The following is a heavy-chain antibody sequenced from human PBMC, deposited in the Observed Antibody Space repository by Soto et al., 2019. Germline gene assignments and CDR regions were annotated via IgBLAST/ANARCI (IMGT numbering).Heavy chain of an antibody. CDR3: ARSQLVGATRALDY. V-gene: IGHV4-31*03. Sequence: SETLSLTSTVSGGSISSGGYYCSWVRQHPGKGLEWIGYIYYSGSTYYNPSLKSRVTVSVDTSKNQFSLKLSSVTAADTAVYYCARSQLVGATRALDYWGQGTLVTVSS. J-gene: IGHJ4*02. CDR2: IYYSGST. D-gene: IGHD1-26*01. CDR1: GGSISSGGYY.